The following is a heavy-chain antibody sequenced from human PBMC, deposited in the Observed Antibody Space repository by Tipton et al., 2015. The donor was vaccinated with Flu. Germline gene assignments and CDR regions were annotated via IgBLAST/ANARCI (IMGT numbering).Heavy chain of an antibody. V-gene: IGHV1-18*01. Sequence: QMQLVQSGAEVKKPGASVKVSCKASGYTFTSYGISWVRQAPGQGLEWMGWISAYNGNTNYAQKLQGRVTMTTDTSTSTAYMELRSLRSDDPAVYYCPRDIPLPCGDYYYYGMDVWGQGTPVTVSS. CDR1: GYTFTSYG. D-gene: IGHD2-21*01. CDR3: PRDIPLPCGDYYYYGMDV. J-gene: IGHJ6*02. CDR2: ISAYNGNT.